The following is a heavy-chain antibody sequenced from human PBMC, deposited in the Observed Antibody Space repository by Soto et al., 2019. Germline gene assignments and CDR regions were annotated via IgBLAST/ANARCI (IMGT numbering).Heavy chain of an antibody. CDR3: ARTLEWIQLWLPVAPGAAFDI. D-gene: IGHD5-18*01. CDR1: GGSISSGGYY. V-gene: IGHV4-31*03. Sequence: PSETLSLTCTVSGGSISSGGYYWSWIRQHPGKGLEWVGYIYYSGSTYYNPSLKSRVTISVDTSKNQFSLKLSSVTAADTAVYYCARTLEWIQLWLPVAPGAAFDIWGQGTMVTVSS. J-gene: IGHJ3*02. CDR2: IYYSGST.